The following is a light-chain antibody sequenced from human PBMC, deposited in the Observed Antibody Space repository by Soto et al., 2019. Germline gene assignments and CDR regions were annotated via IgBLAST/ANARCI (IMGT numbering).Light chain of an antibody. V-gene: IGKV4-1*01. J-gene: IGKJ1*01. CDR1: QSVLYSSNNKNY. CDR2: WAS. Sequence: DIVMTQSPDSLAVSLGERATINCKSSQSVLYSSNNKNYLAWYQQRPGQPPNLLIYWASTRESGVPDRFSGSRSGTDFTLTISSLQAEEVAIYYCQQYFSFPWTFGQGTKVEIK. CDR3: QQYFSFPWT.